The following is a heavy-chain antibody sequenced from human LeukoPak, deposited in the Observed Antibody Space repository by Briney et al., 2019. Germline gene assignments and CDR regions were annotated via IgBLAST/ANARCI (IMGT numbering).Heavy chain of an antibody. J-gene: IGHJ6*04. V-gene: IGHV3-48*03. CDR1: GFTFSSYE. D-gene: IGHD3-10*02. CDR2: ISSSGSTI. CDR3: AELGITMIGGV. Sequence: GGSLRLSCAASGFTFSSYEMNWVRQAPGKGLEWVSYISSSGSTIYYADSVKGRFTISRDNAKNPLYLQMNSLRAEDTAVYYCAELGITMIGGVWGKRTTVTVSS.